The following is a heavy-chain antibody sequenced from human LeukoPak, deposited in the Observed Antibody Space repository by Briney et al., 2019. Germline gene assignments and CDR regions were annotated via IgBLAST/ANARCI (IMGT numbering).Heavy chain of an antibody. CDR1: GGSISSSSYY. V-gene: IGHV4-39*01. Sequence: PSETLSLTCTDSGGSISSSSYYWGWMRQPPGKGLEWIGSIYYSGSTYYNPSLKSRVTISVDTSKNQFSLKLSSVTAADTAVYYCARQVPAANFDYWGQGTLVTVSS. D-gene: IGHD2-2*01. CDR3: ARQVPAANFDY. CDR2: IYYSGST. J-gene: IGHJ4*02.